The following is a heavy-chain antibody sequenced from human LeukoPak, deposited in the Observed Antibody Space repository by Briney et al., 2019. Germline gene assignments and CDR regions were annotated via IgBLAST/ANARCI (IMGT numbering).Heavy chain of an antibody. CDR1: GFTFSDYN. D-gene: IGHD6-19*01. Sequence: GGSLRLSCAASGFTFSDYNMNWVRQAPGKGLEWVSSITASSSYIYYADSVKGRFTTSRDNAKNSLYLQINSLRAEDTAVYYCAKGYRSGWNFDYWGQGTLVTVSS. J-gene: IGHJ4*02. V-gene: IGHV3-21*01. CDR2: ITASSSYI. CDR3: AKGYRSGWNFDY.